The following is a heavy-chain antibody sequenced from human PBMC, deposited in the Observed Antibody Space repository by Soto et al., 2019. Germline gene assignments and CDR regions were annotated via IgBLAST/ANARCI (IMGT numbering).Heavy chain of an antibody. Sequence: PGGSLRLSCAPSGFTVSNNYMNWVRQAPGKGLEWVSIIYNDGSTYYADYVKGRFTISRDNSKNTLYLQMDSLRAEDTAVYFCARGLKIRHDAFDLWGPGTMVTVSS. V-gene: IGHV3-53*01. D-gene: IGHD3-22*01. J-gene: IGHJ3*01. CDR1: GFTVSNNY. CDR3: ARGLKIRHDAFDL. CDR2: IYNDGST.